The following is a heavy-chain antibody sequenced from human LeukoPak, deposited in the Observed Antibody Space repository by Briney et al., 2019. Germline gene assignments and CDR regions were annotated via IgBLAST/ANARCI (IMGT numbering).Heavy chain of an antibody. CDR1: GFTFSSYG. CDR3: AQGYSSGWFPN. Sequence: GGSLRLSCAVSGFTFSSYGMSWVRQAPGKGLEWVSAININGDNKYYADSVKGRFTISRDNSENTLYLQMNSLRTEDTAVYYCAQGYSSGWFPNWGQGALVSVSS. CDR2: ININGDNK. V-gene: IGHV3-23*01. J-gene: IGHJ4*02. D-gene: IGHD6-19*01.